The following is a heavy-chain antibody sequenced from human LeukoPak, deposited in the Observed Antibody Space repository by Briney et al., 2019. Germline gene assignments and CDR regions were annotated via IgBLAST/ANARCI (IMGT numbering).Heavy chain of an antibody. CDR1: GGSFSGYY. Sequence: PSETLSLTCAVYGGSFSGYYWSWIRQPPGKGLEWIGEISHSGSTNYNPSLKSRVTISVDTSKNQFSLKLSSVTAADAAVYYCARGLYRARMDVWGQGTTDTVSS. J-gene: IGHJ6*02. CDR2: ISHSGST. CDR3: ARGLYRARMDV. D-gene: IGHD1-14*01. V-gene: IGHV4-34*01.